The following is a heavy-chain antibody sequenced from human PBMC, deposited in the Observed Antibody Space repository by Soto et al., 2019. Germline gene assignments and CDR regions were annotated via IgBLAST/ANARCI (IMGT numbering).Heavy chain of an antibody. V-gene: IGHV3-30*12. CDR3: AREGNGWSYFDY. CDR1: VFPFSKYG. D-gene: IGHD6-19*01. CDR2: ISYDGKNK. Sequence: SLRLSCATSVFPFSKYGIHWVRRAPGKGQEWVALISYDGKNKFYADSVKGRFTISRDWYGNTAYLQMTSLRIDDTAVYYCAREGNGWSYFDYWGQGTLVTVSS. J-gene: IGHJ4*02.